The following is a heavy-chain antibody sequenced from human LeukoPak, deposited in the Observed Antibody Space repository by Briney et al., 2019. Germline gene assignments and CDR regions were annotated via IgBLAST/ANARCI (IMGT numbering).Heavy chain of an antibody. J-gene: IGHJ4*02. Sequence: GGSLRLSCAASGFTFSSYAMTWVHQAPGKGLEWVSSISAGGYNTYYADSVRGRFTISRDKSKNTLYLHMYSLRAEDTAVYYCARRASAALKYAFDYWGQGTLVTVSS. CDR3: ARRASAALKYAFDY. CDR1: GFTFSSYA. D-gene: IGHD6-13*01. CDR2: ISAGGYNT. V-gene: IGHV3-23*01.